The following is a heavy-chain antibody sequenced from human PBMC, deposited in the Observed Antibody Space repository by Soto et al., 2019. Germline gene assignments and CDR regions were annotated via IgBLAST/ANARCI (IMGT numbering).Heavy chain of an antibody. CDR2: IYWDDDK. CDR3: ARRPIRGEDWFDP. V-gene: IGHV2-5*02. CDR1: GFSLTKSGVG. Sequence: QITLKESGPTLVKPTQTLTLTCTFSGFSLTKSGVGVGWIRQPPGKALEGLALIYWDDDKRYNPSLKSRLTNTXDXLKTQVVLTMTNMDPVDTATYYCARRPIRGEDWFDPWGQGTLVAVSS. D-gene: IGHD3-10*01. J-gene: IGHJ5*02.